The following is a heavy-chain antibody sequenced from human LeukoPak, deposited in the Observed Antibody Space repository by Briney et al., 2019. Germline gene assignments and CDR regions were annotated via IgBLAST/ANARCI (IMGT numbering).Heavy chain of an antibody. Sequence: SETLSLTCVVSGGSISSTTYYWGWIRQPPGKGLEWVGSLSHNGNTYYNPALKSRVTISGDSSKNQFSLQLTSVTAADTAFYYCARDLTTGLAYFDYWAREPWSPSPQ. CDR1: GGSISSTTYY. D-gene: IGHD1-1*01. CDR2: LSHNGNT. J-gene: IGHJ4*02. V-gene: IGHV4-39*07. CDR3: ARDLTTGLAYFDY.